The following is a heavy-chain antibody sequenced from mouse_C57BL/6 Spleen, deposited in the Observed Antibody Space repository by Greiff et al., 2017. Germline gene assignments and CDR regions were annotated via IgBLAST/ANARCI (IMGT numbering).Heavy chain of an antibody. J-gene: IGHJ4*01. CDR1: GFNIKDYY. CDR2: IAPEDGET. CDR3: ASLTGHAMDD. V-gene: IGHV14-2*01. Sequence: VQLQQSGAELVKPGASVKLSCTASGFNIKDYYMHWVKQRTEQGLEWIGRIAPEDGETKYAPKFPGKATITADTSSNTAYLQLSSLTSEDTAVYYCASLTGHAMDDWGQGTSVTDSS. D-gene: IGHD4-1*01.